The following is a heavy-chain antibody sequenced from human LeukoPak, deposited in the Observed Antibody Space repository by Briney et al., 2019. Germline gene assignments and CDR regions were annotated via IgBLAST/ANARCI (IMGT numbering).Heavy chain of an antibody. Sequence: ASVKVSCRASGYTFTSYDINWVRQATGQGLEWMGWMNPNSGNTGYAQKFQGRVTMTRNTSISTAYMELSSLRSEDTAVYYCARAVPAAIFYYYYYMDVWGKGTTVTVSS. V-gene: IGHV1-8*01. CDR1: GYTFTSYD. CDR3: ARAVPAAIFYYYYYMDV. D-gene: IGHD2-2*01. CDR2: MNPNSGNT. J-gene: IGHJ6*03.